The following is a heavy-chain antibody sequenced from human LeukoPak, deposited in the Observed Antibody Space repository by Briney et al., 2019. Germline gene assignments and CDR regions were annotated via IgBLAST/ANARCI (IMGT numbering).Heavy chain of an antibody. J-gene: IGHJ4*02. V-gene: IGHV5-51*01. D-gene: IGHD4-17*01. CDR2: IYPGDSDT. Sequence: GASLQIPCEGSGYSFTSYWIGWVRPLPGKGLEWMGIIYPGDSDTRYSPSFQGQVTISADKSISTAYLQWSSLKASDTAMYYCARYHLYYGDQRSFDYWGQGTLVTVSS. CDR3: ARYHLYYGDQRSFDY. CDR1: GYSFTSYW.